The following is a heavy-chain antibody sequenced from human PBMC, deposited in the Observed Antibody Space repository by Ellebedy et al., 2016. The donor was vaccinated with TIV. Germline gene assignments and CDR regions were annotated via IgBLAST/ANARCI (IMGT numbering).Heavy chain of an antibody. D-gene: IGHD4-23*01. CDR3: ARGFRYGSGRWPLDH. Sequence: AASVKVSCKASGYTFMSYGICWVRQAPGQGLEWMGWVSPYDGNTNYAQKFQGRVTMTIDTSTSTGYMALRSLRSDDTSVYYCARGFRYGSGRWPLDHWGQGTLVTVSS. J-gene: IGHJ4*02. CDR1: GYTFMSYG. CDR2: VSPYDGNT. V-gene: IGHV1-18*01.